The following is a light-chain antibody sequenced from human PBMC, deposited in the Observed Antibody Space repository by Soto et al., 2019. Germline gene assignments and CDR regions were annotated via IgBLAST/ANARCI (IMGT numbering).Light chain of an antibody. V-gene: IGKV3-15*01. CDR3: QLYGSSSYT. CDR2: GAS. CDR1: QSVNNN. J-gene: IGKJ2*01. Sequence: EIILTQSPASLSVSPGERATLSCRASQSVNNNLAWYQQKPGQAPRLLIYGASTRATGIPGRFRGSGSGTEFTLTITSLQSEDFAVYYCQLYGSSSYTFGQGTKLEIK.